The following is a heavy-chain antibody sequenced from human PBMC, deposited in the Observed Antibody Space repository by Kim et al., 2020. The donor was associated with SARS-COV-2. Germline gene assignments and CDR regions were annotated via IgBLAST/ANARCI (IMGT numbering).Heavy chain of an antibody. CDR3: AKAYYYDSSGYYSDY. D-gene: IGHD3-22*01. Sequence: GGSLRLSCADSGFTFSSYGMHWVRQAPGKGLEWVAGISYDGSNQYYADSVKGRFNISRDNSKNTLYLQMNSLRAEDTAVYYCAKAYYYDSSGYYSDYWGQITLVTFSS. J-gene: IGHJ4*02. CDR1: GFTFSSYG. V-gene: IGHV3-30*18. CDR2: ISYDGSNQ.